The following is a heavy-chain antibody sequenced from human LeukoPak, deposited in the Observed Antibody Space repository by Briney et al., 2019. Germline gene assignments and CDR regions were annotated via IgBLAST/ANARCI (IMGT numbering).Heavy chain of an antibody. J-gene: IGHJ6*03. CDR2: IKQDGGEK. CDR3: ARAEGDYYYYFYMDV. CDR1: GFPFSNYW. V-gene: IGHV3-7*01. Sequence: GGSLRLSCAASGFPFSNYWMSWVRQAPGKGLEWVANIKQDGGEKYYVDSVKGRFTTSRDNGKNSLYLQMNSLRAEDTAVYYCARAEGDYYYYFYMDVWGKGTTVTVSS.